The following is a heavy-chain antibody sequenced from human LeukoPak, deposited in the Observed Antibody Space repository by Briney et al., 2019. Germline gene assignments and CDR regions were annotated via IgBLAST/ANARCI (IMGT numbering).Heavy chain of an antibody. CDR3: ARWGVVGHAFDI. CDR2: ISGGGGST. CDR1: GFTFDDYA. J-gene: IGHJ3*02. V-gene: IGHV3-43*02. D-gene: IGHD3-3*01. Sequence: GGSLRLSCAASGFTFDDYAMHWVRQAPGKGLEGVSPISGGGGSTYYADSVKGRFTISRDNSKNSLYLQMNSLRTEDTALYYCARWGVVGHAFDIWGQGTMVTVSS.